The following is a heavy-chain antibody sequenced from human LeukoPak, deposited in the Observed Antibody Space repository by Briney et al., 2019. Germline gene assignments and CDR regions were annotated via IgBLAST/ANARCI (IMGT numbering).Heavy chain of an antibody. CDR3: AKAIVVVTANHFDY. CDR1: GFTVSSNY. CDR2: IYSGGST. J-gene: IGHJ4*02. Sequence: GGSLRLSCAASGFTVSSNYMSWVRQAPGKGLEWVSVIYSGGSTYYADSVKGRFTISRHNSKNTLYLQMNSLRAEDTAVYYCAKAIVVVTANHFDYWGQGTLVTVSS. V-gene: IGHV3-53*01. D-gene: IGHD2-21*02.